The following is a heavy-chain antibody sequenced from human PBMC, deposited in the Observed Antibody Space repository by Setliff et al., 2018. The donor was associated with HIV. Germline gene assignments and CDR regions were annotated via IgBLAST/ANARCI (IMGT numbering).Heavy chain of an antibody. Sequence: PGGSLRLSCAASGFTFSHYGMHWVRQAPCKGLEWGSSISSSSSYIYYADSVKGRFTISRNNSKSTLYLRMNSLRAEDTAVYYCAKTTPSSIRSPYYYYMDVWGKGTTVTVSS. CDR1: GFTFSHYG. CDR3: AKTTPSSIRSPYYYYMDV. CDR2: ISSSSSYI. D-gene: IGHD6-13*01. V-gene: IGHV3-21*01. J-gene: IGHJ6*03.